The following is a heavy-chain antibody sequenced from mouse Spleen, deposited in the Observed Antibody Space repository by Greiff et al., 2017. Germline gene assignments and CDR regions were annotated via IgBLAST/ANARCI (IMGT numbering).Heavy chain of an antibody. D-gene: IGHD1-1*01. Sequence: VQLQQSGPVLVKPGASVKMSCTASGYTFTDYYMNWVKQSHGKSLEWIGVINPYNGGTSYNQKFKGKATLTVDKSSSTAYMELNSLTSEDSAVYYCAHYYGSTPWAMDYWGQGTSVTVSS. CDR3: AHYYGSTPWAMDY. CDR2: INPYNGGT. J-gene: IGHJ4*01. V-gene: IGHV1-19*01. CDR1: GYTFTDYY.